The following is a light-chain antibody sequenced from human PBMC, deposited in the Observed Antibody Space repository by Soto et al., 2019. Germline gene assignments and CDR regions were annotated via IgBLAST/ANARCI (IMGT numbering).Light chain of an antibody. Sequence: QSVLTQPASVSGSPGQSITISCTGTSSDFGNYNLVSWYQQHPGKVPKLILFEVNKRPSGVSGRFSGSKSGNTASLTISGLQAEDEADYYCCSYVTTPEIFGTGTKVTVL. CDR2: EVN. J-gene: IGLJ1*01. CDR1: SSDFGNYNL. V-gene: IGLV2-23*02. CDR3: CSYVTTPEI.